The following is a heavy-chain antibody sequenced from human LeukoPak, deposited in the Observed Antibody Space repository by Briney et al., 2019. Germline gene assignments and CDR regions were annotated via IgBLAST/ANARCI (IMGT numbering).Heavy chain of an antibody. Sequence: RAPETLSLTCTVSGGSISSYYWSWIRQPPGKGLEWIGYIYYSGSTNYNPSLKSRVTISVDTSKNQFSLKLSSVTAADTAVYYCARASYYYGSGIDYWGQGTLVTVSP. V-gene: IGHV4-59*01. CDR2: IYYSGST. J-gene: IGHJ4*02. CDR1: GGSISSYY. CDR3: ARASYYYGSGIDY. D-gene: IGHD3-10*01.